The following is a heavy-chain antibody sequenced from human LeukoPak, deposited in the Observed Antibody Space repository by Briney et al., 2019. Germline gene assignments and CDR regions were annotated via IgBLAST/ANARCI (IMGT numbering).Heavy chain of an antibody. D-gene: IGHD1-26*01. Sequence: GGSLRLSCAASGFTFSSYAMSWVRQAPGKGLEWVSAISRSGGSTYYADSVKGQFTISRDNSKNTLYLQMNSLRAEDTAVYYCAKPSLSGSYNFDYWGQGTLVTVSS. CDR1: GFTFSSYA. V-gene: IGHV3-23*01. J-gene: IGHJ4*02. CDR2: ISRSGGST. CDR3: AKPSLSGSYNFDY.